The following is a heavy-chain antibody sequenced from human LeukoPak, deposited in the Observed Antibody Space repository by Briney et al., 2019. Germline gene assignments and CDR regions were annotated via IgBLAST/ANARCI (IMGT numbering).Heavy chain of an antibody. CDR3: ARDRYNSGCYDLEY. D-gene: IGHD6-19*01. V-gene: IGHV3-9*01. CDR1: GFTFGDYA. Sequence: PGGSLRLSCAASGFTFGDYAMHWVRQAPGKGLEWVSSIRWNSGGKGYADSVKGRFTISRDNAKNSLYLQMNSLRPEDTALYYCARDRYNSGCYDLEYWGQGTLVTVSS. CDR2: IRWNSGGK. J-gene: IGHJ4*02.